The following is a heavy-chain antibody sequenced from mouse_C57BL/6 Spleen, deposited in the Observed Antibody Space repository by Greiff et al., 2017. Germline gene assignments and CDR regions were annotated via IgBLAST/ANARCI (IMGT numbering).Heavy chain of an antibody. V-gene: IGHV3-6*01. J-gene: IGHJ4*01. CDR2: ISYDGSN. CDR3: ARVGMVTTGYYYAMDY. CDR1: GYSITSGYY. Sequence: EVQLVESGPGLVKPSQSLSLTCSVTGYSITSGYYWNWIRQFPGNKLEWMGYISYDGSNNYNPSLKNRISITRDTSKNQFFLKLNSVTTEDTATYYCARVGMVTTGYYYAMDYWGQGTSVTVSS. D-gene: IGHD2-2*01.